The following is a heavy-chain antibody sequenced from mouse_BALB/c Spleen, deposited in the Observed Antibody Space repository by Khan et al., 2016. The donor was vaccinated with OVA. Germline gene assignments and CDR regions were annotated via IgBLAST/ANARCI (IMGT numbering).Heavy chain of an antibody. Sequence: QVQLQQPGAELVKPGTSVKISCKASGYTFTSYYMYWVKQRPGQGLEWIGGINPNNGDSNFNEKFKSKSTLTVDKSSSTAYMQLGILTSEDSVVYYCARSGYGNPFAYWGQGTLVTVSA. CDR2: INPNNGDS. J-gene: IGHJ3*01. D-gene: IGHD2-1*01. V-gene: IGHV1S81*02. CDR3: ARSGYGNPFAY. CDR1: GYTFTSYY.